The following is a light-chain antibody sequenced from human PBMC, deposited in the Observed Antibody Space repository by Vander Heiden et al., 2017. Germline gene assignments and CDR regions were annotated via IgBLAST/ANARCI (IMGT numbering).Light chain of an antibody. Sequence: SYELTQPPSVSVSPGQTARITCSGDALPKQYAYWYQQKPGQAPVLVRDKDSERPSGIPERFSGSSSGTTVKLNISGVQAEDEADYYGQSEDSSGTYVVFGGGTKLTVL. CDR3: QSEDSSGTYVV. J-gene: IGLJ3*02. V-gene: IGLV3-25*03. CDR2: KDS. CDR1: ALPKQY.